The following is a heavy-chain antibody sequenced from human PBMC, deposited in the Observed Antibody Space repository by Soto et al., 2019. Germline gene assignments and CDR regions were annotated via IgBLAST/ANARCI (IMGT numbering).Heavy chain of an antibody. CDR3: AKEGGGYCSSTSCSYFDY. J-gene: IGHJ4*02. D-gene: IGHD2-2*01. Sequence: PGGSLRLSCAASGFTFSSYGMHWVRQAPGKGLEWVAVISYDGSNKYYAGSVKGRFTISRDNSKNTLYLQMNSLRAEDTAVYYGAKEGGGYCSSTSCSYFDYWGQGTLVTVSS. V-gene: IGHV3-30*18. CDR1: GFTFSSYG. CDR2: ISYDGSNK.